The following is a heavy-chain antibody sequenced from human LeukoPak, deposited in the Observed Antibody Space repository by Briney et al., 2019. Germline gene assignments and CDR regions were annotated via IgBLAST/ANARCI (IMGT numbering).Heavy chain of an antibody. D-gene: IGHD1-26*01. CDR2: ISYDGSNK. Sequence: GGSLRLSCAASGFTFSSYAMHWVSQAPGKGLEWVAVISYDGSNKYYADSVKGRFTISRDNSKNTLYLQMNSLRAEDTAVYYCARVYSGSYFLYYYYGMDVWGQGTTVTVSS. J-gene: IGHJ6*02. V-gene: IGHV3-30-3*01. CDR3: ARVYSGSYFLYYYYGMDV. CDR1: GFTFSSYA.